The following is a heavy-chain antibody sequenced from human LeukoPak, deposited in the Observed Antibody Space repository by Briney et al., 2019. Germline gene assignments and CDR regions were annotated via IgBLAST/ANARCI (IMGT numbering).Heavy chain of an antibody. Sequence: KAGGSLRLSCAASGFTFSSYAMNWIRQAPGKGLEWVSSISSSGTYIYYADLLEGRFTISRDNAKNSLYLQMNSLRAEDTAVYYCARWENGSGWYYYYYMDVWGKGTTVTVSS. CDR1: GFTFSSYA. V-gene: IGHV3-21*01. D-gene: IGHD6-19*01. J-gene: IGHJ6*03. CDR3: ARWENGSGWYYYYYMDV. CDR2: ISSSGTYI.